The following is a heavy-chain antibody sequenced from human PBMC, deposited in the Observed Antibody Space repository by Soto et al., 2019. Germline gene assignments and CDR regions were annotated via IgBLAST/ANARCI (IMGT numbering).Heavy chain of an antibody. V-gene: IGHV1-69*01. J-gene: IGHJ5*02. Sequence: QVQLVQSGAEVKKPGSSVKVSCKASGGTFSSYAISWVRQAPGQGLEWMGGIIPIFGTANYAQKFQGRVTITADESTSTAYMELSSLRSEDTAVYYCALPGIGYWSGGSCYSNWFDPWGQGTLVTVSS. D-gene: IGHD2-15*01. CDR2: IIPIFGTA. CDR1: GGTFSSYA. CDR3: ALPGIGYWSGGSCYSNWFDP.